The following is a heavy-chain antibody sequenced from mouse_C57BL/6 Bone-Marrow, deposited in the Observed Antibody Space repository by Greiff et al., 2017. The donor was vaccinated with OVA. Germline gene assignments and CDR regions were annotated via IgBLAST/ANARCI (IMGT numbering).Heavy chain of an antibody. J-gene: IGHJ4*01. V-gene: IGHV1-81*01. Sequence: VQLQQSGAELARPGASVKLSCKASGYTFTSYGIRWVKQRTGQGLEWIGEIYPRSGNTYYNEKFKGKATLTADKSSSTAYMELRSLTSEDSAVYFCASDYPYYYGSSYYYAMDYWGQGTSVTVSS. CDR1: GYTFTSYG. CDR2: IYPRSGNT. D-gene: IGHD1-1*01. CDR3: ASDYPYYYGSSYYYAMDY.